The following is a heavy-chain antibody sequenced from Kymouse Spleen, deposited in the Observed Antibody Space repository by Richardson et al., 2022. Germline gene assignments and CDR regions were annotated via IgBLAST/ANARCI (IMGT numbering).Heavy chain of an antibody. D-gene: IGHD6-6*01. CDR2: ISSSSSYI. CDR3: ARRGAEYSSSSDAFDI. V-gene: IGHV3-21*03. J-gene: IGHJ3*02. CDR1: GFTFSSYS. Sequence: EVQLVESGGGLVKPGGSLRLSCAASGFTFSSYSMNWVRQAPGKGLEWVSSISSSSSYIYYADSVKGRFTISRDNAKNSLYLQMNSLRAEDTAVYYCARRGAEYSSSSDAFDIWGQGTMVTVSS.